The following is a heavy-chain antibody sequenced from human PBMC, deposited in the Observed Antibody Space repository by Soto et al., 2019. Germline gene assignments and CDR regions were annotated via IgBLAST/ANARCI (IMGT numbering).Heavy chain of an antibody. D-gene: IGHD2-15*01. V-gene: IGHV4-4*02. J-gene: IGHJ4*02. CDR2: IYHSGST. Sequence: SETLSLTCAVSGGSISSSNWWSWVRQPPGKGLEWIGEIYHSGSTNYNPSLKSRVTISVDKSKNQFSLKLSSVTAADTAVYYCAREVLGYCSGGSCYYFDYWGQGTLVTVSS. CDR1: GGSISSSNW. CDR3: AREVLGYCSGGSCYYFDY.